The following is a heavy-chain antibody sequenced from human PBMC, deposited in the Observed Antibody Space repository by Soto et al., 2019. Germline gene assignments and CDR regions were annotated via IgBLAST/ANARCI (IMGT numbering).Heavy chain of an antibody. J-gene: IGHJ6*02. D-gene: IGHD3-3*01. V-gene: IGHV3-21*02. CDR1: GFIFSSYS. Sequence: EVQLVESGGGWATPGGSLRLSCAASGFIFSSYSMNWVRQAPGKGLEWVSSISSSSSYIYYADSVKGRFTISRDNAKNSLYLQMNSLRAEDTAVYYCARDPNYDFWSGFSTPYYYYGMDVWGQGTTVTVSS. CDR2: ISSSSSYI. CDR3: ARDPNYDFWSGFSTPYYYYGMDV.